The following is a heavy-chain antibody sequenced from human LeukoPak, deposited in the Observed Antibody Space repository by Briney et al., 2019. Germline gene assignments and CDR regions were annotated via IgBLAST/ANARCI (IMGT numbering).Heavy chain of an antibody. V-gene: IGHV4-39*01. CDR2: IYYSGYT. D-gene: IGHD5-18*01. CDR3: ESRSRVDTALVPFDF. J-gene: IGHJ4*02. CDR1: GGSINTSIYY. Sequence: SETLSLTCTVSGGSINTSIYYWGWIRQPPGKGLEWIGSIYYSGYTYYNPSLKSRITMSVDTPKNQFSLKLSSVTAADTAVYYCESRSRVDTALVPFDFWGQGTLVAVSS.